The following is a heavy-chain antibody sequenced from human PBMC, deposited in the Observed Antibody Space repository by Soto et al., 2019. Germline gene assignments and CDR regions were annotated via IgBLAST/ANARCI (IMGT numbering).Heavy chain of an antibody. CDR3: ARIGYSYGAHFDY. J-gene: IGHJ4*02. D-gene: IGHD5-18*01. CDR2: IYHSGST. V-gene: IGHV4-30-2*01. CDR1: GGSISSGGYS. Sequence: SETLSLTCAVSGGSISSGGYSWSWIRQPPGKGLEWIGYIYHSGSTYYNPSLKSRVTISVDRSKNQFSLKLSSVTAADTAVYYCARIGYSYGAHFDYWGQGTLVTVSS.